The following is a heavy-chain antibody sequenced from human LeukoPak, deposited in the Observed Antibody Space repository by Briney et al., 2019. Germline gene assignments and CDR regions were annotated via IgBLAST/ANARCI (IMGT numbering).Heavy chain of an antibody. D-gene: IGHD3-10*01. V-gene: IGHV3-11*06. J-gene: IGHJ3*02. CDR3: ARVTSEYYGSGSYRSAFDI. CDR2: ISSSSSYT. CDR1: GFTFSDYY. Sequence: PGGSLRLSCAASGFTFSDYYMSWIRQAPGKGLEWVAYISSSSSYTNHADSVKGRFTISRDNAKNSLYLQMNSLRAEDTAVYYCARVTSEYYGSGSYRSAFDIWGQGTMVTVSS.